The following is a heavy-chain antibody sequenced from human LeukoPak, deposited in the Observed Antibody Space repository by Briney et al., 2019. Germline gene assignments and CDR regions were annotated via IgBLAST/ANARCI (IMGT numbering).Heavy chain of an antibody. J-gene: IGHJ4*02. CDR2: ISGSGGST. D-gene: IGHD3-16*01. CDR1: GFTFSSYA. CDR3: AKESYGMSSGWGSYDSMRFFDY. Sequence: PGGSLRLSCAASGFTFSSYAMSWVRQAPGKGLEWVSAISGSGGSTYYADSMKGRFTISRDNSKNTLYLQMNSLRAEDTAVYYCAKESYGMSSGWGSYDSMRFFDYWGQGTLVTVSS. V-gene: IGHV3-23*01.